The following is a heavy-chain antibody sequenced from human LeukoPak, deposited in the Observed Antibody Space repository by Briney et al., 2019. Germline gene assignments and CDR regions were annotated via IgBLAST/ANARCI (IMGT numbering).Heavy chain of an antibody. Sequence: PSETLSLTCTVSGVSISSGGYYWNWIRQHPGKGLEWIWYIYYSRSTYYNPSLKSRVTISVDTSKNQFSLKLSSVTAADTAVYYCGRVMPNYYGSGNRFDPWDQGTLVTVSS. V-gene: IGHV4-31*03. D-gene: IGHD3-10*01. CDR1: GVSISSGGYY. J-gene: IGHJ5*02. CDR3: GRVMPNYYGSGNRFDP. CDR2: IYYSRST.